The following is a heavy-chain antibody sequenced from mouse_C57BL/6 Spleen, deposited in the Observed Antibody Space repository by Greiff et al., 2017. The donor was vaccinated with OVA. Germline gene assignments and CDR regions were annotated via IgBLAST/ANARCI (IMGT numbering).Heavy chain of an antibody. Sequence: QVQLQQSGAELVRPGSSVKLSCKASGYTFTSYWMHWVKQRPIQGLEWIGNIDPSDSETHYNQKFTDKATLTVDKSSNTAYMQLSSLTAEDTAVYYCAGSRDYYGSSYYFDVWGTGTTVTVSS. J-gene: IGHJ1*03. CDR2: IDPSDSET. CDR3: AGSRDYYGSSYYFDV. V-gene: IGHV1-52*01. CDR1: GYTFTSYW. D-gene: IGHD1-1*01.